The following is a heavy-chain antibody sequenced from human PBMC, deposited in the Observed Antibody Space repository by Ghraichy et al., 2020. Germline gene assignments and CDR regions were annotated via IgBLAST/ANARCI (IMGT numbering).Heavy chain of an antibody. CDR2: INHSGST. J-gene: IGHJ4*02. V-gene: IGHV4-34*01. D-gene: IGHD2-2*02. CDR3: ARIVVVPAAISH. CDR1: GGSFSGYY. Sequence: SETLSLTCAVYGGSFSGYYWSWIRQPPGKGLEWIGEINHSGSTNYNPSLKSRVTISVDTSKNQFSLKLSSVTAADTAVYYCARIVVVPAAISHWGQGTLVTVSS.